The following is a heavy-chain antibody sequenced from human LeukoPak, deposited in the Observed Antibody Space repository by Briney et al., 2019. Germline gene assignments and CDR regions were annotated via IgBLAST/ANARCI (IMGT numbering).Heavy chain of an antibody. CDR1: GFTFSDYY. V-gene: IGHV3-11*01. CDR3: TTDDRPAADYYYYGMDV. Sequence: GGSLRLSCAASGFTFSDYYMSWNRQAPGKGLEWVSYISSSGSTIYYADSEKGRFTISRDNAKNSLYLQMNSLKTEDTAVYYCTTDDRPAADYYYYGMDVWGQGTTVTVSS. CDR2: ISSSGSTI. D-gene: IGHD2-2*01. J-gene: IGHJ6*02.